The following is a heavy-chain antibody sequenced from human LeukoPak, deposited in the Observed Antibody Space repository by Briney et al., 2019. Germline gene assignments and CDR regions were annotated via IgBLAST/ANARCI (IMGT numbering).Heavy chain of an antibody. D-gene: IGHD3-22*01. Sequence: GGSLRLSCAASGFTFDDYGMSWVRQAPGKGLEWVSGISWNGGGTAYADSVKSRSTISRDNAKNSLYLQMNSLRAEDTALYHCARVPERFDSSGYYFGYWGQGTLVTVSS. CDR3: ARVPERFDSSGYYFGY. J-gene: IGHJ4*02. CDR2: ISWNGGGT. CDR1: GFTFDDYG. V-gene: IGHV3-20*01.